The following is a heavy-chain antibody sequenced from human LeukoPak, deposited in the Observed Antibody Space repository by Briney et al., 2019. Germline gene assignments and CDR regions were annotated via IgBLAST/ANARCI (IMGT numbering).Heavy chain of an antibody. CDR3: ARSPAVLLWFGELFAPFDY. CDR2: INAGNGNT. CDR1: GYTFTSYA. J-gene: IGHJ4*02. D-gene: IGHD3-10*01. V-gene: IGHV1-3*03. Sequence: GASVKVSCKASGYTFTSYAMHWVRQAPGQRLEWMGWINAGNGNTKYSQEFQGRVTITRDTSASTAYMELSSLRSEDMAVYYCARSPAVLLWFGELFAPFDYWGQGTLVTVSS.